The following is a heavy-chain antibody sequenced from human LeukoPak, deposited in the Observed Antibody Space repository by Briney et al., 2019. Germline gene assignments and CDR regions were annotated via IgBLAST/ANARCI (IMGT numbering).Heavy chain of an antibody. CDR3: AKDISGGEDY. Sequence: GGSPRLSCAASGFTFDDYAMHWVRQAPGKGLEWVSGISWNSGSIGYADSVKGRFTISRDNAKNSLYLQMNSLRAEDTALYYCAKDISGGEDYWGQGTLVTVSS. J-gene: IGHJ4*02. V-gene: IGHV3-9*01. CDR2: ISWNSGSI. D-gene: IGHD2-15*01. CDR1: GFTFDDYA.